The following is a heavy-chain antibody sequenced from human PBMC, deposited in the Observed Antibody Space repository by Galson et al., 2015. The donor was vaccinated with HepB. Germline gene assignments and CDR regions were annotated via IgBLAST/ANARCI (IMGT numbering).Heavy chain of an antibody. V-gene: IGHV5-51*03. Sequence: QSGAEVKKPGESLKISCKGSGYRFTNYWIGWVRQMPGKGLAWMGIIYPGASYTTYSPSFQGRVTISADKSISTAYLQLGSLKSSDPAMYYGARRRSSSFNWFDPWGQGTLVTVSS. CDR2: IYPGASYT. CDR3: ARRRSSSFNWFDP. D-gene: IGHD6-13*01. J-gene: IGHJ5*02. CDR1: GYRFTNYW.